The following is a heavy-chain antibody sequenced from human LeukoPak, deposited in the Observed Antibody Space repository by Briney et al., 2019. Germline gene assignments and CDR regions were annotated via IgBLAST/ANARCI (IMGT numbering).Heavy chain of an antibody. V-gene: IGHV3-48*01. D-gene: IGHD6-19*01. CDR2: ISSSSSTI. Sequence: GGSLKISCAASGFTFSSDSINSVRQAPGKGLEWVSYISSSSSTIYYADSVKGRFTISRDNAKNSLYLQMNSLRAEDTAVYYCARVWSSGWPDPKAVIDYWGQGTLVTVSS. J-gene: IGHJ4*02. CDR1: GFTFSSDS. CDR3: ARVWSSGWPDPKAVIDY.